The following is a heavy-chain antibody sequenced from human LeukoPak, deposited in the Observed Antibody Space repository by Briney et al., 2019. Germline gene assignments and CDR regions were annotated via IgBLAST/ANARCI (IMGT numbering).Heavy chain of an antibody. CDR1: GGSISSYY. D-gene: IGHD1-1*01. Sequence: SETLSLTCTVSGGSISSYYWSWIQQPPGKGLDGIGYIYYSGSTNYNPSLKSRVTISVDTSKNQFSLKLSSVTAADTAVYYCARAERYYYYYMDVWGKGTTVTVSS. J-gene: IGHJ6*03. V-gene: IGHV4-59*01. CDR3: ARAERYYYYYMDV. CDR2: IYYSGST.